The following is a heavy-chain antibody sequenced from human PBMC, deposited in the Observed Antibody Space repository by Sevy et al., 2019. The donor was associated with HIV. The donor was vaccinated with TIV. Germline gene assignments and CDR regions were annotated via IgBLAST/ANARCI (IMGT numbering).Heavy chain of an antibody. J-gene: IGHJ4*02. CDR3: ARAQGVLLWFGEFPL. Sequence: GGSLRLSCAASAFTFSSYAMHWVRQAPGKGLEWVAVISYDGNDKDYADSVKGRFTISRDNSKNTRYLQMNSLRIEDTAVYYCARAQGVLLWFGEFPLWGPGTLVTVSS. CDR1: AFTFSSYA. D-gene: IGHD3-10*01. V-gene: IGHV3-30*04. CDR2: ISYDGNDK.